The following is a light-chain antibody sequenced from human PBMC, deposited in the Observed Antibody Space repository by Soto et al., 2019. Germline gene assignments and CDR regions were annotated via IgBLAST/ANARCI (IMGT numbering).Light chain of an antibody. V-gene: IGKV1-5*01. Sequence: IQVTPFPGTPSSSRRTREAVRWRASQSVRSWLAWYQQKPGTAPKLLIFDASRLESGVPSRFSGSASGTEFTLTISSLQPDDFATYYCQQYDNYPLTFGGGTKVDIK. CDR3: QQYDNYPLT. CDR2: DAS. CDR1: QSVRSW. J-gene: IGKJ4*01.